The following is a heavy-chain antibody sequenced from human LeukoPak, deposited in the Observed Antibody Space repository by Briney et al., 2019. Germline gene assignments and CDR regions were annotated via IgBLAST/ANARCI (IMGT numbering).Heavy chain of an antibody. J-gene: IGHJ4*02. D-gene: IGHD3-22*01. V-gene: IGHV4-34*01. Sequence: SETLSLTCAVYGVSFSGYYWSWIRQPPGKGLEWIGEINHSGSTNYNPSLKSRVTISVDTSKNQFSLKLSSVTAADTAVYYCARGHYYDSSGYYYYFDYWGQGTLVTVSS. CDR3: ARGHYYDSSGYYYYFDY. CDR2: INHSGST. CDR1: GVSFSGYY.